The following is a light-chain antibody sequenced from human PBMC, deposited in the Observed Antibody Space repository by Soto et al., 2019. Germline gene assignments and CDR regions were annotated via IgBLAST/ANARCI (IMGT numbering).Light chain of an antibody. J-gene: IGLJ3*02. V-gene: IGLV1-44*01. CDR1: SSNIGSNT. Sequence: SVLTQPPSASGTPGQRVTISCSGSSSNIGSNTVNWYQQLPGTAPKLLIYSNNQRPSGVPGRFSGSRSGTSASLAISGLQSEDEGDYYCAAWDDSLNGRGVFGGGTKLTVL. CDR2: SNN. CDR3: AAWDDSLNGRGV.